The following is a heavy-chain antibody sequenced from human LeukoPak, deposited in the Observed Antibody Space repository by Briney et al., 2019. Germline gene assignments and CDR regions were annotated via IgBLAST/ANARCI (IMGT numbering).Heavy chain of an antibody. CDR1: GHSLAGLS. V-gene: IGHV1-24*01. CDR3: ATDPGEIVPAAKGPRGDYCYGMDV. J-gene: IGHJ6*02. CDR2: FDPEDGET. D-gene: IGHD2-2*01. Sequence: ASVKVSCKVSGHSLAGLSIHWVRQSPEKGLEWMGGFDPEDGETIYAQKFQGRVTMTEDTSTDTAYMELNSLRSDDTAVYYCATDPGEIVPAAKGPRGDYCYGMDVWGQGTTVTVSS.